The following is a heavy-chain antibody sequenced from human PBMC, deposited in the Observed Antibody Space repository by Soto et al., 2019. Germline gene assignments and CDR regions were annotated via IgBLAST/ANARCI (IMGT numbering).Heavy chain of an antibody. V-gene: IGHV4-59*01. CDR3: ARTLRSHGLLWFGELLGYFDY. Sequence: SETLSLTCTVSGGSISSYYWSWIRQPPGKGLEWIGYIYYSGSTNYNPSLKSRVTISVDTSKNQFSLKLSSVTAADTAVYYCARTLRSHGLLWFGELLGYFDYWGQGTLVTVSS. D-gene: IGHD3-10*01. CDR1: GGSISSYY. J-gene: IGHJ4*02. CDR2: IYYSGST.